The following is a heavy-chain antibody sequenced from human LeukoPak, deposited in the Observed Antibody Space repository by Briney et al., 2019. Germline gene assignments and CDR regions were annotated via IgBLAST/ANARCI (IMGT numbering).Heavy chain of an antibody. J-gene: IGHJ4*02. Sequence: SETLSLTCTVSDDSIRSYYWSWIRQPPGKGLEWIGYIHYSGSTNYNPSLKSRVTISVDTSKNQFSLKLSSVTAADTAVYYCARGAHTYYDFWSGYSGRYYFDYWGQGTLVTVSS. CDR1: DDSIRSYY. CDR3: ARGAHTYYDFWSGYSGRYYFDY. D-gene: IGHD3-3*01. V-gene: IGHV4-59*12. CDR2: IHYSGST.